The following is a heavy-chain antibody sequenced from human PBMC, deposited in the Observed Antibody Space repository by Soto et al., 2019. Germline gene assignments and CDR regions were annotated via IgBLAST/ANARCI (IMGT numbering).Heavy chain of an antibody. CDR2: IYPGNSDI. D-gene: IGHD3-22*01. V-gene: IGHV5-51*01. CDR3: TRHSGLGSSGYYSN. CDR1: GYSFTNYW. J-gene: IGHJ4*02. Sequence: GESLKISCKGSGYSFTNYWIGWVRQMPGKGLEWMGIIYPGNSDIRYNPSFQGQVTMSADRSISTAYLQWSSLKASDTAMYYCTRHSGLGSSGYYSNWGQGTLVTVSS.